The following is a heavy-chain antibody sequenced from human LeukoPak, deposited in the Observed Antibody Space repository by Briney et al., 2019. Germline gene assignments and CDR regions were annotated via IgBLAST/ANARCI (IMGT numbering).Heavy chain of an antibody. V-gene: IGHV3-66*02. J-gene: IGHJ6*03. CDR2: IYSGGST. CDR1: GFTVSSNY. CDR3: ARDARVGATWNYYYYYMDV. D-gene: IGHD1-26*01. Sequence: GGSLRLSCAASGFTVSSNYMSWVRQAPGKGLEWVSVIYSGGSTYYADSVRGRFTISRDNSKNTLYLQMNSLRAEDTAVYYCARDARVGATWNYYYYYMDVWGKGTTVTVSS.